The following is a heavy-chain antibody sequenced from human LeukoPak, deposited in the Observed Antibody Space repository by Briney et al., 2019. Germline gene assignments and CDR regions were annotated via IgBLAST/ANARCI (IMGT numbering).Heavy chain of an antibody. CDR1: GGSMSSYY. J-gene: IGHJ6*02. D-gene: IGHD2-2*01. Sequence: PSETLSLTCTVSGGSMSSYYWSWIRQLPGKGLEWIGYIYYSGYTNYNPSLKSRVTISLDTSKNQFSLKLSSVTAADTAVYYCARGVCTSTSCYAGDYGMDVWGQGTPVTVSS. CDR2: IYYSGYT. V-gene: IGHV4-59*08. CDR3: ARGVCTSTSCYAGDYGMDV.